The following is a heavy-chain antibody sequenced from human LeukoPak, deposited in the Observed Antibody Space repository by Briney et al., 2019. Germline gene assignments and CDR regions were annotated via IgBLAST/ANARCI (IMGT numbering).Heavy chain of an antibody. J-gene: IGHJ4*02. CDR3: ARSLNWNYVVGY. CDR1: GGSISSYY. V-gene: IGHV4-59*08. D-gene: IGHD1-7*01. Sequence: KTSETLSLTCTVSGGSISSYYWSWIRQPPGKGLEWIGHIYDSGTTNYNPSLKSRVTISVDTSKNQFSLKLTSVTAADTAVYFCARSLNWNYVVGYWGQGTLVTVSS. CDR2: IYDSGTT.